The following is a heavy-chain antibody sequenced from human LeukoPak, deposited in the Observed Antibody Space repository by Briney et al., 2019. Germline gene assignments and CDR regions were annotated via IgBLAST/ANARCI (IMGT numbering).Heavy chain of an antibody. J-gene: IGHJ3*01. V-gene: IGHV3-66*01. CDR2: IYSGGST. CDR3: ASSGWLPRGAFDV. Sequence: GGSLRLSCAASGFTVSSNYMSRVRQAPGKGLEWISVIYSGGSTYYADSVKGRFTISRDNSKNTLYLQMNSLRAEDTAVYYCASSGWLPRGAFDVWGQGTMVTVSS. CDR1: GFTVSSNY. D-gene: IGHD6-19*01.